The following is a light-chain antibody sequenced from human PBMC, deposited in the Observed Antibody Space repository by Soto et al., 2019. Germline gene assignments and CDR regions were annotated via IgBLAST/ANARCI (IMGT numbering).Light chain of an antibody. J-gene: IGLJ2*01. V-gene: IGLV4-69*01. CDR3: QTWDTGIVV. CDR1: SGHISYA. Sequence: QSVLTQSPSASASLGASVKLTCTLSSGHISYAIAWHQHQPLKGPRSMVRLNSDGNHRKGDAIPDRFSGSSSGAERDLTSSSLRSEDEADYHCQTWDTGIVVFGGGTKLTVL. CDR2: LNSDGNH.